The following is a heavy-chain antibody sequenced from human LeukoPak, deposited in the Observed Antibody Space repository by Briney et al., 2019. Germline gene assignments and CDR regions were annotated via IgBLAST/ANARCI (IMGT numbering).Heavy chain of an antibody. D-gene: IGHD2-2*01. CDR3: ARAFNVYQLPYNWFDP. Sequence: SETLSLTCAVYGGSFRGYYWSWIRQPPGKGLEWIGEINHSGSTNYNPSLKSRVTISVDTSKNQFSLKLSSVTAADTAVYYCARAFNVYQLPYNWFDPWGQGTLVTVSS. V-gene: IGHV4-34*01. CDR1: GGSFRGYY. J-gene: IGHJ5*02. CDR2: INHSGST.